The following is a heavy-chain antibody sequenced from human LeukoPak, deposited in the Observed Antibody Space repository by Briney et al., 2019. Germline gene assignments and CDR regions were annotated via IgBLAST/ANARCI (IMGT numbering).Heavy chain of an antibody. CDR2: IIPIFGTA. CDR1: GGTFSSYA. J-gene: IGHJ4*02. D-gene: IGHD1-26*01. CDR3: AREHSGPYWDFDY. Sequence: SVKVSCKASGGTFSSYAISWVRQAPGQGLEWMGRIIPIFGTANYAQKFQGRVTITADESTSTAYMELSSLRSDDTAMYYCAREHSGPYWDFDYWGQGTLVTVSS. V-gene: IGHV1-69*15.